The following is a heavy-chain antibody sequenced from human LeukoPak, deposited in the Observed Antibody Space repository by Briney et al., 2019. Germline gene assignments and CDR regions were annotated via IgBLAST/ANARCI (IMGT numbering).Heavy chain of an antibody. CDR2: IYYSGST. J-gene: IGHJ4*02. Sequence: SETLSLTCTVSGGSISSGDYYWSWIRQPPGKGLEWIGYIYYSGSTYYNPSLKSRVTISVDTSKNQFSLKLSSVTAADTAVYYRARAIVVVPAAMRYYFDYWGQGTLVTVSS. CDR3: ARAIVVVPAAMRYYFDY. D-gene: IGHD2-2*01. CDR1: GGSISSGDYY. V-gene: IGHV4-30-4*01.